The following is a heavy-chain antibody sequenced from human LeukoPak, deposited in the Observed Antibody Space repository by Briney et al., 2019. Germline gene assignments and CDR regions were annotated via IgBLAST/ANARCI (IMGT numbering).Heavy chain of an antibody. CDR1: GFTFSNYG. Sequence: GGSLRLSCTASGFTFSNYGMHWVRQAPGKRLEYVSTITSNGDTTYYTDSVKGRFTISRDNSKNTLYLQMGSLRAEDMAVYYLARDIPRRHVQWLVDYWGQGTLVIVSS. CDR2: ITSNGDTT. D-gene: IGHD6-19*01. CDR3: ARDIPRRHVQWLVDY. J-gene: IGHJ4*02. V-gene: IGHV3-64*02.